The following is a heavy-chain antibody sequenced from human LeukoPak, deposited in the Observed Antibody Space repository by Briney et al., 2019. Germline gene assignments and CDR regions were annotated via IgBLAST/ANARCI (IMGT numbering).Heavy chain of an antibody. CDR1: GGSISSGSYY. CDR2: IYYSGST. J-gene: IGHJ4*02. Sequence: SETLSLTCTVSGGSISSGSYYWGWIRQPPGKGLEWIGYIYYSGSTNYNPSLKSRVTISVDTSKNQFSLKLSSVTAADTAVYYCARHAPHVLYSSSWYGWIDYWGQGTLVTVSS. V-gene: IGHV4-61*05. D-gene: IGHD6-13*01. CDR3: ARHAPHVLYSSSWYGWIDY.